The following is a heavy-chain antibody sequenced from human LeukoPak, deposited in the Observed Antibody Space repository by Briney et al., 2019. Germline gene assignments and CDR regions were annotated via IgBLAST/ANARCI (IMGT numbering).Heavy chain of an antibody. V-gene: IGHV3-21*01. Sequence: GGSLRLSCAASGFTFSRYSMNWVRQAPGQGLELVSSIRSSSSYIYYTDSVKGRFTISRDNAKNSLYLQMNSLRSEDTAVYYCARGPPLDYYDITWFDPWGQGTLVTVSS. CDR3: ARGPPLDYYDITWFDP. CDR1: GFTFSRYS. D-gene: IGHD3-22*01. CDR2: IRSSSSYI. J-gene: IGHJ5*02.